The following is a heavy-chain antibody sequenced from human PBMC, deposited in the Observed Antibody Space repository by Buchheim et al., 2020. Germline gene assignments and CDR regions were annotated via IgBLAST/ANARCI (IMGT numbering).Heavy chain of an antibody. CDR3: AKDRGDRWYEYYFDY. CDR2: ISYDGSDK. Sequence: QVQLVESGGGVVQPGRSLRLSCAASGFTFSSYAMHWVRQAPGKGLEWVAVISYDGSDKNYADSVKGRFTISRDNSKNTLYLQMNSLRAEDTAVYYCAKDRGDRWYEYYFDYWGQGTL. V-gene: IGHV3-30*04. CDR1: GFTFSSYA. J-gene: IGHJ4*02. D-gene: IGHD6-13*01.